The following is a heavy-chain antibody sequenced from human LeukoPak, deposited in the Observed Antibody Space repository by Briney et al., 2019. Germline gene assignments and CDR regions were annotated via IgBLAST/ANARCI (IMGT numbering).Heavy chain of an antibody. V-gene: IGHV1-69*04. Sequence: SVKVSCKASGGTFSSYAISWVRQAPGQGLEWMGRIIPIFGIANYAQKFQGRVTITADKSTSTAYMELSSLRSEDTAVYYCARVQGGDGYNPELYYYGMDVWGQGTTVTVPS. CDR2: IIPIFGIA. D-gene: IGHD5-24*01. CDR1: GGTFSSYA. J-gene: IGHJ6*02. CDR3: ARVQGGDGYNPELYYYGMDV.